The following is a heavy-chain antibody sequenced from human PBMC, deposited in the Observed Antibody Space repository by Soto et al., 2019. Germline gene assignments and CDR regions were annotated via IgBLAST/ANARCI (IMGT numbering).Heavy chain of an antibody. CDR1: GYTFTSYA. CDR3: AILGTYYFEHRQKYFDF. CDR2: INAGNGNT. D-gene: IGHD3-22*01. Sequence: ASVKVSCKASGYTFTSYAMHWVRQAPGQRLEWMGWINAGNGNTKYSQKFQGRVTITRDTSASTAYMELRGLRSEDTAVYYCAILGTYYFEHRQKYFDFWGQGTLGTVSS. J-gene: IGHJ4*02. V-gene: IGHV1-3*01.